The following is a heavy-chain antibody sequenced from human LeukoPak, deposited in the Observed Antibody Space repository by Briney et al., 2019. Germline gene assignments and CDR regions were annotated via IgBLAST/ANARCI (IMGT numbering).Heavy chain of an antibody. J-gene: IGHJ3*02. CDR3: AKDSEKATPIDI. D-gene: IGHD5-24*01. CDR1: GFTFDDYA. Sequence: GGTLRLSCAASGFTFDDYAMDWVRQAPGKGLEWVFVISGDGGSTSYADSVRGRFTISRDNSKNSLYLQMNSLRTEDTALYYCAKDSEKATPIDIWGQGTMVTVSS. V-gene: IGHV3-43*02. CDR2: ISGDGGST.